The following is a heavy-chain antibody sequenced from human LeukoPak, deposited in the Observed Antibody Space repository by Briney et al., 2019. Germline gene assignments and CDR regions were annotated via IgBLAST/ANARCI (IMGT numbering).Heavy chain of an antibody. Sequence: SETLSLTCTVSGGSITSHSWSWIRQPPGEGLGWIGYIYYSGSTNYNPSLKSRVTISVDTAKNQFSLKLSSVTAADTAVYYCARETAAGANWFDPWGQGTLVTVSS. V-gene: IGHV4-59*11. J-gene: IGHJ5*02. CDR2: IYYSGST. CDR3: ARETAAGANWFDP. D-gene: IGHD6-13*01. CDR1: GGSITSHS.